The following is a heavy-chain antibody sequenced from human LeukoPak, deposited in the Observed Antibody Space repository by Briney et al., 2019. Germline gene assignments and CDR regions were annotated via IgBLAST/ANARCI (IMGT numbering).Heavy chain of an antibody. V-gene: IGHV3-21*01. J-gene: IGHJ4*02. Sequence: GGSLRLSCAASGFTFSSYAMSWVRQAPGKGLEWVSSISSSSSYIYYADSVKGRFTISRDNAKNSLYLQMNSLRAEDTAVYYCARDQVAAAGFDYWGQGTLVTVSS. D-gene: IGHD6-13*01. CDR1: GFTFSSYA. CDR3: ARDQVAAAGFDY. CDR2: ISSSSSYI.